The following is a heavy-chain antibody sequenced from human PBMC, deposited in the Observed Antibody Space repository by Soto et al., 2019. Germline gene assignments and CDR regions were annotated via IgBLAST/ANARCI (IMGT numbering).Heavy chain of an antibody. J-gene: IGHJ3*02. CDR2: ISYDGSNK. Sequence: GGSLRLSCAASGFTFSSYAMHWVRQAPGKGLEWVAVISYDGSNKYYADSVKGRFTISRDNAKNTLYLQMNSLRAEDTAVYYGARSMVRGVIRPNSFDIWGQGTMVTVSS. D-gene: IGHD3-10*01. V-gene: IGHV3-30-3*01. CDR1: GFTFSSYA. CDR3: ARSMVRGVIRPNSFDI.